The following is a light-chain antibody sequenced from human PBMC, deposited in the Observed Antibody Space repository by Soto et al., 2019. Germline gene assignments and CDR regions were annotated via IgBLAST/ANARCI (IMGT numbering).Light chain of an antibody. CDR3: SSYAGSNNFPYV. CDR2: EVS. CDR1: SSDVGGYNY. Sequence: QSARTQPPSASGSPGQSVTISCTGTSSDVGGYNYVSWYQQHPGKAPKLMIYEVSKRPSGVPDRFSGSKSGNTASLTVSGLQAEDEADYYCSSYAGSNNFPYVFGTGTKLTVL. V-gene: IGLV2-8*01. J-gene: IGLJ1*01.